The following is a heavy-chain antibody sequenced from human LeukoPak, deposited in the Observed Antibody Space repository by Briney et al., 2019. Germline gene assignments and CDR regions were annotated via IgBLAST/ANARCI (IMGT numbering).Heavy chain of an antibody. Sequence: GRSLRLSCAASGFTFSSYAMHWVRQAPGKGLEWVAVISYDGSNKYYADSVKGRFTISRDNSKNTLYLQMNSLRVEDTAVYYCASDRYSHFDYWGQGTLVTVSS. D-gene: IGHD5-18*01. J-gene: IGHJ4*02. V-gene: IGHV3-30*01. CDR3: ASDRYSHFDY. CDR1: GFTFSSYA. CDR2: ISYDGSNK.